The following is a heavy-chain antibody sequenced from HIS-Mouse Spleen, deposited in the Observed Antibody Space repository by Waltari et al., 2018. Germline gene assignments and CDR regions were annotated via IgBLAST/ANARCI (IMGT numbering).Heavy chain of an antibody. V-gene: IGHV4-4*07. CDR2: IYTSGST. J-gene: IGHJ3*02. D-gene: IGHD3-3*01. CDR1: GGSISSYY. Sequence: QVQLQESGPGLVKPSETLSLTCTVSGGSISSYYWSWIRPPAGKGLVGIGRIYTSGSTNYTPSLKSRVTMSVDTSKNQFSLKLSSVTAADTAVYYCARDFHDFWSGYYGGDKKHDAFDIWGQGTMVTVSS. CDR3: ARDFHDFWSGYYGGDKKHDAFDI.